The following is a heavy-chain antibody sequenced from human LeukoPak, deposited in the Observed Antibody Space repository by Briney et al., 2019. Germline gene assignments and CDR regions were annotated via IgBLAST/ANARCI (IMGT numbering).Heavy chain of an antibody. CDR1: GYTFTNYG. V-gene: IGHV1-18*01. D-gene: IGHD5-24*01. J-gene: IGHJ6*04. Sequence: GASVKVSCKASGYTFTNYGISWVRQAPGQGLEWMGWIRANNGNTDYAQKLQGRVTMTTDTSTSTAYMELRSLTSDDTAVYYCARGSCTVYGYMDVWGKGTTVTVSS. CDR2: IRANNGNT. CDR3: ARGSCTVYGYMDV.